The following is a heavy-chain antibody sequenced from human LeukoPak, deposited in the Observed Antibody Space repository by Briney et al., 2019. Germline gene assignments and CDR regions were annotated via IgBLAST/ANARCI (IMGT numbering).Heavy chain of an antibody. CDR3: ARDRRYCSSTSCHAWPYFYGMDV. Sequence: GRSLRLSCAASGYSFISYGMHWVRQAPGKGLEWVAVMRGRFTISRDRSNNTLYLQMDSLTPEDTAVYYCARDRRYCSSTSCHAWPYFYGMDVWGQGTTVTVSS. D-gene: IGHD2-2*01. CDR1: GYSFISYG. V-gene: IGHV3-30*03. J-gene: IGHJ6*02.